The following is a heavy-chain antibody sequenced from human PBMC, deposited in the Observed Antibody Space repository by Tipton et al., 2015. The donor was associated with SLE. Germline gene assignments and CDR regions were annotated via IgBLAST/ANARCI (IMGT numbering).Heavy chain of an antibody. Sequence: SLRLSCAASGFTFSSYAMHWVRQAPGKGLEWVAVISYDGSNKYYADSVKGRFTISRDNSKNTLYLQMNSLRAEDTAVYYCARAGGDGRWYYYYYMDVWGKGTTVTVSS. CDR3: ARAGGDGRWYYYYYMDV. D-gene: IGHD3-16*01. J-gene: IGHJ6*03. CDR2: ISYDGSNK. CDR1: GFTFSSYA. V-gene: IGHV3-30*04.